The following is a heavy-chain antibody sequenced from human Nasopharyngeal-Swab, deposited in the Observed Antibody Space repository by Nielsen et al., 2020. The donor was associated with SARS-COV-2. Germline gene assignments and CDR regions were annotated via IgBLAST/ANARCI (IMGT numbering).Heavy chain of an antibody. CDR1: GDPFTSYY. Sequence: SVSVSCRAWGDPFTSYYMHWVRQAPGQGLEWMGIINPSGGSTSYAQKFQGRVTMTRDTSTSTVYMELSSLRSEDTAVYYCAREKLRFLPPLFYWGQGTLVTVSS. J-gene: IGHJ4*02. V-gene: IGHV1-46*01. CDR2: INPSGGST. D-gene: IGHD3-3*01. CDR3: AREKLRFLPPLFY.